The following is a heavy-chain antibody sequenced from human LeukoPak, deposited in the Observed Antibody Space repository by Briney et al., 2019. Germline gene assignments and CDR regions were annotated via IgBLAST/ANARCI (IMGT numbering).Heavy chain of an antibody. D-gene: IGHD3-22*01. CDR1: GFTFSTYA. CDR2: ISGSGYST. V-gene: IGHV3-23*01. Sequence: GGSLRLSCAASGFTFSTYAMSWVRQAPGKGLEWVSSISGSGYSTYYADPVEGRFTISRDNFKSTLFLQMISLRAEDTAVYSCAKYYYDSSGYYDAAPLDSWGQGTLVTVFS. J-gene: IGHJ4*02. CDR3: AKYYYDSSGYYDAAPLDS.